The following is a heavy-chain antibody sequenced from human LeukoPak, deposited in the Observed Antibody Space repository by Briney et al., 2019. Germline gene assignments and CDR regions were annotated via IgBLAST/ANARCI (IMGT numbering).Heavy chain of an antibody. D-gene: IGHD1-26*01. CDR1: GFTFSRYD. CDR3: AKVPSGSPPY. J-gene: IGHJ4*02. CDR2: MTATGGAA. V-gene: IGHV3-23*01. Sequence: GGSLRLSCAGSGFTFSRYDMNWVRQAPGKGLGWISTMTATGGAAFYADSVKGRFTISRDNSKDTLYLQMNSLGADDTAVYYCAKVPSGSPPYWGQGTLVTVSS.